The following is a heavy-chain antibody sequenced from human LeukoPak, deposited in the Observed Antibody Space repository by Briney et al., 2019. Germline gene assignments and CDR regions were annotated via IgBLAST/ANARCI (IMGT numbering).Heavy chain of an antibody. Sequence: SETLSLTCAVSGYSISSGYYWGWIRQPPGKGLEWIGSIYHSGSTYYNPSLKSRVTISVDTSKNQFSLKLSSVTAADTAVYYCARRDHYWVKAFDIWGLGTMVTVSS. CDR2: IYHSGST. V-gene: IGHV4-38-2*01. D-gene: IGHD1-14*01. CDR1: GYSISSGYY. CDR3: ARRDHYWVKAFDI. J-gene: IGHJ3*02.